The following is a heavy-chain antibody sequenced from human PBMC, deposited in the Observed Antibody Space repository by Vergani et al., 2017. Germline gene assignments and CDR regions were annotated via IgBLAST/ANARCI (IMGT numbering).Heavy chain of an antibody. V-gene: IGHV3-23*01. CDR2: ISGSGGST. CDR3: AKPVAGQGETFDY. CDR1: GFTFSSYA. Sequence: EVQLLESGGGLVQPGGSLRLSCAASGFTFSSYAMSWVRQAPGKGLEWVSAISGSGGSTYYADSVKGRFTISRDNSKTTLYLQMNSLSAEDTAVYYCAKPVAGQGETFDYWGQGTLVTVSS. J-gene: IGHJ4*02. D-gene: IGHD6-19*01.